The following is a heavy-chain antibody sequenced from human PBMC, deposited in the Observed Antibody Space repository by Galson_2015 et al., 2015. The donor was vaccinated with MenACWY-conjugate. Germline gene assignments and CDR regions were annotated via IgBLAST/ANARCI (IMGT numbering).Heavy chain of an antibody. V-gene: IGHV3-23*01. CDR3: AKDELGRTPPRGYSSSWYGWFDP. Sequence: SLRLSCAASGFTFSTYVMSWVRQAPGKGLEWVSSISSRGDYTYYANSVEGRFTISRDNSKNTLYLQMSSLRAEDTAVCYCAKDELGRTPPRGYSSSWYGWFDPWGQGTLVTVSS. CDR1: GFTFSTYV. CDR2: ISSRGDYT. D-gene: IGHD6-13*01. J-gene: IGHJ5*02.